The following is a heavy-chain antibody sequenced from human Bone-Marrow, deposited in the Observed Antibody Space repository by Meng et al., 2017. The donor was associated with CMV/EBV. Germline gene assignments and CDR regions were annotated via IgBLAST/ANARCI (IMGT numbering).Heavy chain of an antibody. V-gene: IGHV3-66*02. CDR2: IYSNGTT. CDR1: GVTGRSKY. CDR3: ATVYSRGWSSLFDY. J-gene: IGHJ4*02. Sequence: AAGVTGRSKYMSWVRQAPGKGLEWVSIIYSNGTTHYADSVKGRFIISRDKSKNTLYLQMNSLRAEDTAVYYCATVYSRGWSSLFDYWGQGTLVTVSS. D-gene: IGHD6-19*01.